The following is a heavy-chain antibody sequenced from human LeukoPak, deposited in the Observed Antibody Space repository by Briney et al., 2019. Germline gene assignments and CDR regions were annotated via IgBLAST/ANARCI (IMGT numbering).Heavy chain of an antibody. CDR1: GGSFSGYY. J-gene: IGHJ5*02. CDR3: ARGRMKGYNWFDP. D-gene: IGHD1-14*01. CDR2: INHSGST. Sequence: SETLSLTCAVYGGSFSGYYWSWIRQPPGKGLEWIGEINHSGSTNCNPSLKSRVTISVDTSKNQFSLKLSSVTAADTAVYYCARGRMKGYNWFDPWGQGTLVTVSS. V-gene: IGHV4-34*01.